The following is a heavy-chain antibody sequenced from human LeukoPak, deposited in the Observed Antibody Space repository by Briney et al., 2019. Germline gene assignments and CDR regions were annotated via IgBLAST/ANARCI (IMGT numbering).Heavy chain of an antibody. CDR3: AREALEYSSSLGYYYMDV. CDR1: GFTFSSYW. CDR2: IKQDGSEK. J-gene: IGHJ6*03. D-gene: IGHD6-6*01. V-gene: IGHV3-7*01. Sequence: QSGGSLRLSCAASGFTFSSYWMSWVRQAPGKGLEWVANIKQDGSEKYYVDSVKGRFTISRDNAKNSLYLQMNSLRAEDTAVYYCAREALEYSSSLGYYYMDVWGKGTAVTVSS.